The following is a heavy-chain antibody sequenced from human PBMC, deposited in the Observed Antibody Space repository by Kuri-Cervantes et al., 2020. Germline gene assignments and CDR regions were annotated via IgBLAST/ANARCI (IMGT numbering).Heavy chain of an antibody. CDR3: ARDLYCSGGSCLSA. Sequence: GESLKISCAASGFTFSSYAMSWVRQAPGKGLEWVSAISGSGGSTYYADSVKGRFTISRDNSKNTLYLQMNSLRAEDTAVYYCARDLYCSGGSCLSAWGQGTLVTVSS. V-gene: IGHV3-23*01. J-gene: IGHJ4*02. CDR1: GFTFSSYA. CDR2: ISGSGGST. D-gene: IGHD2-15*01.